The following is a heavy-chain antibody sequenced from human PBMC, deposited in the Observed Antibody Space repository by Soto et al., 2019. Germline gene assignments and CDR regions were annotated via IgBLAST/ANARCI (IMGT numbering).Heavy chain of an antibody. CDR1: GGSISSYY. CDR3: ATTLFGWGLWFDP. Sequence: QVQLQESGPGLVKPSETLSLTCTVSGGSISSYYWSWIRQPPGKGLEWIGYIYYSGSTNYNPSLRSRGTISVDTSKNQFSLKLSSVTAADTAVYYCATTLFGWGLWFDPWGQGTLVTVSS. V-gene: IGHV4-59*01. CDR2: IYYSGST. D-gene: IGHD3-10*02. J-gene: IGHJ5*02.